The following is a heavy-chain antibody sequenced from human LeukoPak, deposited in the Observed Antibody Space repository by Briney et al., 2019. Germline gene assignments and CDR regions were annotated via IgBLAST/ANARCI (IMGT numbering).Heavy chain of an antibody. D-gene: IGHD3-10*01. CDR2: VDPNGGRT. CDR1: GYTVTSYY. CDR3: ARDPMDGSGNTILDY. Sequence: GASVKVSCKASGYTVTSYYLYWVWHPPGQGLEWVGWVDPNGGRTSYAKQFQNRLTITTDVTTSKVYLELISLISAATTVDYCARDPMDGSGNTILDYWGEGTLVSVSS. V-gene: IGHV1-46*03. J-gene: IGHJ4*02.